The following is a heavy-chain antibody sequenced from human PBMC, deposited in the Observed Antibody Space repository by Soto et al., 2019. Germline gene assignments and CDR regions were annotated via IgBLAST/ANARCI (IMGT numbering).Heavy chain of an antibody. V-gene: IGHV3-23*01. CDR1: GFIFPSNA. Sequence: GGSLRLSCAASGFIFPSNAMSWVRQAPGKGLEWASSISDSGSTTYHADSVRGRFFISRDNSKNTLHLQMNSLRADDTAVYFCAKDPRQGSAIDMYYLNYWGQGTQVTV. J-gene: IGHJ4*02. CDR3: AKDPRQGSAIDMYYLNY. D-gene: IGHD3-9*01. CDR2: ISDSGSTT.